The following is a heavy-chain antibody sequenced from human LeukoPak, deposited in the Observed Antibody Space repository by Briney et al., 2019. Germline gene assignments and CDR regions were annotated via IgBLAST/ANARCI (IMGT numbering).Heavy chain of an antibody. CDR3: ARSLRSITIFGVVTSFDY. V-gene: IGHV4-4*07. CDR2: IYTSGST. Sequence: PSETPSLTCTVSGGSISSYYWSWIRQPAGKGLEWIGRIYTSGSTNYNPSLKSRVTMSVDTSKNQFSLKLSSVTAADTAVYYCARSLRSITIFGVVTSFDYWGQGTLVTVSS. CDR1: GGSISSYY. D-gene: IGHD3-3*01. J-gene: IGHJ4*02.